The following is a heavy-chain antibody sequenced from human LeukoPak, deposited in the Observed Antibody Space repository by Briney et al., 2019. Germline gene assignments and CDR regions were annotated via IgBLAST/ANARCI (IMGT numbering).Heavy chain of an antibody. D-gene: IGHD3-3*01. Sequence: SVKVSCKASGGTFSSYAISWVRRAPGQGLEWMGGIIPIFGTANYAQKFQGRVTITADESTSTAYMELSSLRSEDTAVYYCARARVEDYYMDVWGKGTTVTVSS. CDR3: ARARVEDYYMDV. CDR1: GGTFSSYA. V-gene: IGHV1-69*01. J-gene: IGHJ6*03. CDR2: IIPIFGTA.